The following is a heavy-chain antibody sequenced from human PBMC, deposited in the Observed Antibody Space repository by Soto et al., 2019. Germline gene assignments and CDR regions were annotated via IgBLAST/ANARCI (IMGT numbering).Heavy chain of an antibody. CDR1: GGTFSSYA. V-gene: IGHV1-69*13. CDR3: ARERGRSSQYSSSWFDP. CDR2: IIPIFGTA. Sequence: ASVKVSCKASGGTFSSYAISWVRQAPGQGLEWMGGIIPIFGTANYAQKFRGRVTITADESTSTAYMELSSLRSEDTAVYYCARERGRSSQYSSSWFDPWGQGTLVTVSS. J-gene: IGHJ5*02. D-gene: IGHD6-6*01.